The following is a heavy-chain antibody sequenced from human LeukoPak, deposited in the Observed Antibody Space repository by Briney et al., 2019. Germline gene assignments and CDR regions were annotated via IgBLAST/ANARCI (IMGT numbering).Heavy chain of an antibody. V-gene: IGHV1-2*02. D-gene: IGHD7-27*01. CDR1: GYTFSDYY. CDR3: ARGPNTGAFDA. J-gene: IGHJ4*02. Sequence: GASVKVSFKASGYTFSDYYMHWWRQAPGQRLEWLGWINPKSGDTNFAQNFQGRVTMTRDTSISTAYMELSSLTSDDRAVYYCARGPNTGAFDAWGQGTLVTVSS. CDR2: INPKSGDT.